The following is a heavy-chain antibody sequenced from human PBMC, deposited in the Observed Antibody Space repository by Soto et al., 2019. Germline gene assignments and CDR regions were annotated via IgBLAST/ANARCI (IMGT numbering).Heavy chain of an antibody. D-gene: IGHD4-17*01. CDR2: IIPILGIA. CDR1: GGTFSSYT. Sequence: ASVKVSCKASGGTFSSYTISWVRQAPGQGLEWMGRIIPILGIANYAQKFQGRVTITADKSTSTAYMELSSLRSEDTAVYYCARVAHYGFFDYWGQGTLVTVSS. CDR3: ARVAHYGFFDY. V-gene: IGHV1-69*02. J-gene: IGHJ4*02.